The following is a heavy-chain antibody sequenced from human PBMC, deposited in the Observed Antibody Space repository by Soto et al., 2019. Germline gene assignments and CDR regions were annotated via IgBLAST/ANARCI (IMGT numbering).Heavy chain of an antibody. D-gene: IGHD4-4*01. CDR2: ISYDGSNK. J-gene: IGHJ6*02. CDR3: AKADYSNYEPYYYGMDV. V-gene: IGHV3-30*18. CDR1: GFTVSSYG. Sequence: PGGSLRLSCAASGFTVSSYGMHWVRQAPGKGLEWVAVISYDGSNKYYADSVKGRFTISRDNSKNTLYLQMNSLRAEDTAVYYCAKADYSNYEPYYYGMDVWGQGTTVTVSS.